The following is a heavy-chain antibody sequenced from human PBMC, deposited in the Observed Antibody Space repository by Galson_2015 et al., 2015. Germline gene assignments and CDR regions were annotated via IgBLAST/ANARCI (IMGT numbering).Heavy chain of an antibody. D-gene: IGHD6-13*01. CDR2: VWFDGSKQ. J-gene: IGHJ4*02. CDR1: GFTFNNYG. CDR3: ARADGSSWYLEY. V-gene: IGHV3-33*01. Sequence: SLRLSCATSGFTFNNYGMSWVRQAPGKGLGWVALVWFDGSKQYYADSVKGRFTISRDNSKNTLYLQMNNLRADDSAIYYCARADGSSWYLEYWGQGTLVTVSS.